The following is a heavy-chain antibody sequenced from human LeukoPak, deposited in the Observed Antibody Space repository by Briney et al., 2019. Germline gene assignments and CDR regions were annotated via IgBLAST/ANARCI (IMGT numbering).Heavy chain of an antibody. J-gene: IGHJ4*02. V-gene: IGHV3-21*01. CDR3: ARDVKGRWELLGSHDY. D-gene: IGHD1-26*01. Sequence: GGALRLSCAASRFIFSSYSMSWGRQAPGKGLEWVSSISTSSSYIYYADSVKGRFTSSRDNAKNSLYLQMNSLRADDTAVYYCARDVKGRWELLGSHDYWGQGTLVTVSS. CDR2: ISTSSSYI. CDR1: RFIFSSYS.